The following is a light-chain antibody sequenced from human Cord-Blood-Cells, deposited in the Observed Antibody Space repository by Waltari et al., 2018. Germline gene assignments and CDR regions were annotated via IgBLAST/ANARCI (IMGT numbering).Light chain of an antibody. J-gene: IGKJ1*01. CDR3: EQYYSTPWT. CDR1: QSVLYSSNNKNY. CDR2: WAS. V-gene: IGKV4-1*01. Sequence: DIVMTQSPDSLAVSLGERATINCKSSQSVLYSSNNKNYLAWYQQKPGQPPKLLLYWASPRESGGAGRFRCSGSGTDFTPTYRSLQAEDGAVYYCEQYYSTPWTFGQGASVEI.